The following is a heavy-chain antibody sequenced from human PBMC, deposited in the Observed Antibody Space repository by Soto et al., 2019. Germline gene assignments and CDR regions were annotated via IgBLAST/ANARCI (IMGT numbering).Heavy chain of an antibody. CDR3: AKDEVEDSNYVCGMDV. D-gene: IGHD4-4*01. CDR2: ISYDGSNK. Sequence: GGSLRLSCAASGFTFSSYGMHWVRQAPGKGLEWVAVISYDGSNKYYADSVKGRFTISRDNSKNTLYLQMNSLRAEDTAVYYCAKDEVEDSNYVCGMDVWGQGTTVTV. V-gene: IGHV3-30*18. CDR1: GFTFSSYG. J-gene: IGHJ6*02.